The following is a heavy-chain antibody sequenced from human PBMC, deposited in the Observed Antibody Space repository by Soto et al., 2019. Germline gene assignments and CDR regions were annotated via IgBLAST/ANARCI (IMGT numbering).Heavy chain of an antibody. D-gene: IGHD6-6*01. Sequence: SETLSLTCAVYGGSFSGYYWSWIRQPPGKGLEWIGEINHSGSTNYNPSLKSRVTISVDTSKNQFSLKLSSVTAADTAVYYCARHFLFLGSSSEAGVVRFDPWGQGTLVTVSS. V-gene: IGHV4-34*01. CDR1: GGSFSGYY. CDR2: INHSGST. J-gene: IGHJ5*02. CDR3: ARHFLFLGSSSEAGVVRFDP.